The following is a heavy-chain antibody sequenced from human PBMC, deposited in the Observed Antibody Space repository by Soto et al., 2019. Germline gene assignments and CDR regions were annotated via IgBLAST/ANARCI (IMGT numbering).Heavy chain of an antibody. CDR3: AHAYGGTSWPNDAFDV. Sequence: QITLKESGPTLVKPTQTLTLTCTFSGFSLSADGVGVGWIRQPPGKALEWLAPIYWDDDQRYSPPLKTRLTITKDTSKNQVVLTMTNMDPVDTATYYCAHAYGGTSWPNDAFDVWGQGTVVTVSS. D-gene: IGHD2-2*01. CDR2: IYWDDDQ. J-gene: IGHJ3*01. CDR1: GFSLSADGVG. V-gene: IGHV2-5*02.